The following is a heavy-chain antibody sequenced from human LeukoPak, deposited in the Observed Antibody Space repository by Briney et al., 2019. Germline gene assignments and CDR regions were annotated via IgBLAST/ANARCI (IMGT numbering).Heavy chain of an antibody. CDR2: IYHSGST. J-gene: IGHJ4*02. CDR1: GYSISSGYY. Sequence: PSETLSLTCTVSGYSISSGYYWGWIRQPPGKGLEWIGSIYHSGSTYYNPSLKSRVTISVDTPKNQFSLRLTSVTAADTAVYYCARQTGSGLFILPGGQGTLVTVSS. V-gene: IGHV4-38-2*02. CDR3: ARQTGSGLFILP. D-gene: IGHD3/OR15-3a*01.